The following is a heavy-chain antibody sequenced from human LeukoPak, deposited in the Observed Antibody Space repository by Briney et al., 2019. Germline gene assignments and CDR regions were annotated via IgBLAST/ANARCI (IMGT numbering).Heavy chain of an antibody. V-gene: IGHV5-51*01. D-gene: IGHD1-1*01. CDR2: IYPGDSDT. CDR1: GYSFTSYW. CDR3: ARQPKYAGSFDY. Sequence: GESLKISCKGSGYSFTSYWNGWVRQMPGKGLEWMGIIYPGDSDTSYSPSFQGQVTISADKSNSTAYLQWSSLKASDTAMYYCARQPKYAGSFDYWGQGTLVTVSS. J-gene: IGHJ4*02.